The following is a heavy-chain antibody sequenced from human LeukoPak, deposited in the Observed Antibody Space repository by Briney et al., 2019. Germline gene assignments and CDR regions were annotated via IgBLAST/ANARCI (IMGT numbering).Heavy chain of an antibody. J-gene: IGHJ4*02. CDR3: ARAGAAAGNDY. CDR1: GFTFSRST. D-gene: IGHD6-13*01. Sequence: GGSLRLSCAASGFTFSRSTFNWVRQAPGKGLEWVSSISSSYTYIYYADSVKGRFTISRDNSKKSLFLQMNSLRAEDTAVYYCARAGAAAGNDYWGQGILVTVSS. CDR2: ISSSYTYI. V-gene: IGHV3-21*04.